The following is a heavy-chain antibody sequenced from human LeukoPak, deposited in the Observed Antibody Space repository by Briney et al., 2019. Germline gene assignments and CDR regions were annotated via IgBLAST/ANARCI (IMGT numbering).Heavy chain of an antibody. CDR2: INPSGGST. V-gene: IGHV1-46*01. Sequence: GASVKVSCKASGYTFTSYYMHWVRQAPGQGLEWMGIINPSGGSTSYAQKFQGRVTMTRDTSTSTVYMELSSLRSEDTAVYYCARGPVGAAAQRYWFDPWGQGTLVTVSS. CDR3: ARGPVGAAAQRYWFDP. D-gene: IGHD6-13*01. J-gene: IGHJ5*02. CDR1: GYTFTSYY.